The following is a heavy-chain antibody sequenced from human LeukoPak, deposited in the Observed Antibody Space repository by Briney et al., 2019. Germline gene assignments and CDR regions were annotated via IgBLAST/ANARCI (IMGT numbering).Heavy chain of an antibody. V-gene: IGHV4-39*01. D-gene: IGHD6-6*01. CDR2: IYYSGST. CDR3: ASFYSSSSGSWFDP. J-gene: IGHJ5*02. CDR1: GGSISSSSYY. Sequence: SETLSLTCTVSGGSISSSSYYWGWIRQPPGKGLEWIGNIYYSGSTYYSPSLKSRVTISVDTSKNQFSLKLSSVTAADTAVYYCASFYSSSSGSWFDPWGQGTLVTVSS.